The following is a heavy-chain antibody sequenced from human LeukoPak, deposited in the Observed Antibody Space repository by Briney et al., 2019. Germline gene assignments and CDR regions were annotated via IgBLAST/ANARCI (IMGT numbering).Heavy chain of an antibody. CDR3: AKDGARDGYNYPDY. V-gene: IGHV3-23*01. CDR2: ISGSGDFT. Sequence: PGGSLRLSCAASGFXFSNYGMSWVRQAPGKGLEWVSDISGSGDFTYYADSVKGRFTISRDKSKNTLYLQMNSLRAEDTAVYYCAKDGARDGYNYPDYWGQGTLVTVSS. CDR1: GFXFSNYG. J-gene: IGHJ4*02. D-gene: IGHD5-24*01.